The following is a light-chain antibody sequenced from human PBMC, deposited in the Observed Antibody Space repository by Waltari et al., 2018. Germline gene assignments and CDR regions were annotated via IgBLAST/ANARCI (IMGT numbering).Light chain of an antibody. Sequence: DIQMTQSPSTLSASLGDRVTITCRASQSITNWLAWYQQKPGKAPKLLIYKASNLERGVPSMFSGSGSGTEFTLTISSLQPDDFATYYCQQYDNYWTFGQGTKVEIK. CDR3: QQYDNYWT. CDR1: QSITNW. J-gene: IGKJ1*01. V-gene: IGKV1-5*03. CDR2: KAS.